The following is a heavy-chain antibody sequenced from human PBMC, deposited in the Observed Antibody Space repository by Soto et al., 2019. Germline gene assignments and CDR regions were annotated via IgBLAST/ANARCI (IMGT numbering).Heavy chain of an antibody. CDR1: GFTFDDYA. D-gene: IGHD5-12*01. CDR3: AKEKSVMYSGYDAFDI. Sequence: GGSLRLSCAASGFTFDDYAMHWVRQVPGKGLEWVSGISWNSGSIGYADSVKGRFTISRDNAKNSLYLQMNSLRSEDTALYYCAKEKSVMYSGYDAFDIWGQGTMVTVSS. J-gene: IGHJ3*02. CDR2: ISWNSGSI. V-gene: IGHV3-9*01.